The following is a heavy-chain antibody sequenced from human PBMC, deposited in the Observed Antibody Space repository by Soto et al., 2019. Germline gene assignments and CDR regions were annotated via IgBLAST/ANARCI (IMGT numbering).Heavy chain of an antibody. D-gene: IGHD2-21*02. CDR1: GYMFTRYY. CDR2: INPSGGRT. CDR3: ARVESCGGPCYSDHPDPFEI. Sequence: QVHLVQTAAQVKRPGASVNISCKASGYMFTRYYIHWVRQAPGQGLQWMGMINPSGGRTKYAQLFQGRVTMTAGPSTNTAHMELSSLRSDDTAVFYCARVESCGGPCYSDHPDPFEIWGQGTVVTVSS. J-gene: IGHJ3*02. V-gene: IGHV1-46*01.